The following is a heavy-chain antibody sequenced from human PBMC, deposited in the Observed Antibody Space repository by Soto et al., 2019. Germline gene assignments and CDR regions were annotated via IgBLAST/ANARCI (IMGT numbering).Heavy chain of an antibody. Sequence: QVQLVQSGAEVKKPGSSVKVSCKASGGTFSSYTISWVRQAPGQGLEWMGGIIPMFGTTNYAQKFQGRVTITADESTSTACMELFSLRSEDTAVYYCARGDDILTGSNGFDPWGQGTLLTVYS. D-gene: IGHD3-9*01. V-gene: IGHV1-69*01. CDR2: IIPMFGTT. CDR1: GGTFSSYT. J-gene: IGHJ5*02. CDR3: ARGDDILTGSNGFDP.